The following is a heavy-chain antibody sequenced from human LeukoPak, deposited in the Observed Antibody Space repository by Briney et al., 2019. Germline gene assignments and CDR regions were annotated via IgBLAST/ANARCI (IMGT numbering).Heavy chain of an antibody. CDR2: ISGSGGST. D-gene: IGHD1-26*01. CDR3: VRQQTPRGNFDY. J-gene: IGHJ4*02. V-gene: IGHV3-23*01. CDR1: GFTFSSYA. Sequence: PGGSLRLSCAASGFTFSSYAMSWVRQAPGKGLEWVSAISGSGGSTYYADSVKGRFTISRDNSKDTLYLQMNSLRAEDTAVYYCVRQQTPRGNFDYWGQGTLVTVSS.